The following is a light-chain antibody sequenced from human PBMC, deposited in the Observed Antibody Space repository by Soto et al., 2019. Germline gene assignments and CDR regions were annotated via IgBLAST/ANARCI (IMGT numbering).Light chain of an antibody. Sequence: IQLTQSPSSLSASVGDRVTITCRASQGISSYLAWYQQKPGKAPKLLIYAASTLQSGVPSRFRGSGSGTEFTLTISSLQPVDFATYYCQQLNSYPLTFGPGTKVDIK. J-gene: IGKJ3*01. CDR2: AAS. CDR1: QGISSY. V-gene: IGKV1-9*01. CDR3: QQLNSYPLT.